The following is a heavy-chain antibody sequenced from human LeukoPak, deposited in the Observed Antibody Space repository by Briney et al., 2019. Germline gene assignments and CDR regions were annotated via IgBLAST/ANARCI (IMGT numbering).Heavy chain of an antibody. D-gene: IGHD6-19*01. CDR2: ISDDGNNK. Sequence: GGSLRLSCAASGFTFSTYAMHWVRQAPGKGLEWVAVISDDGNNKYSADSVKGRFTISRDNSKNTLYLQMNSLRAEDTAVYYCARDRRSSGGFSGYYYYMDVWGKGTTVTISS. CDR1: GFTFSTYA. J-gene: IGHJ6*03. V-gene: IGHV3-30*14. CDR3: ARDRRSSGGFSGYYYYMDV.